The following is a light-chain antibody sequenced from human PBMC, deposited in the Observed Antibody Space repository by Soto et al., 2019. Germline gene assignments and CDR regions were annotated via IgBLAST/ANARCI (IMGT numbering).Light chain of an antibody. CDR3: QQYNSYPWT. CDR1: QSISSS. V-gene: IGKV3-11*01. Sequence: EIVLTQSPATLSLSPGERATLSCRASQSISSSLAWYQQTPGQAPRLLIYDASNRATDIPAGFSGSGSGTDFTLTISSLEPEDFATYYCQQYNSYPWTFGQGTKVDIK. J-gene: IGKJ1*01. CDR2: DAS.